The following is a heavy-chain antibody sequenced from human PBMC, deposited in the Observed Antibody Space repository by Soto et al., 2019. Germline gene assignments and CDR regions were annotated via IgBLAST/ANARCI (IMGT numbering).Heavy chain of an antibody. CDR1: GFTFTTYS. J-gene: IGHJ6*02. CDR2: IGSSSNYI. CDR3: ATLTYCSSASCPNYYYVMDV. Sequence: XVSLRLSCAASGFTFTTYSLTWVRQAPGKGLEWVASIGSSSNYIYYADSVKGRFTISRDNAKNSLFLQMNSLRAEDTAVYYCATLTYCSSASCPNYYYVMDVWGQGTTVTVSS. V-gene: IGHV3-21*06. D-gene: IGHD2-2*01.